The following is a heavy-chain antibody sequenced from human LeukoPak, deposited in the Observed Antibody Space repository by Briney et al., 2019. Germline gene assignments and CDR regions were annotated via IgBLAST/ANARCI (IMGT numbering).Heavy chain of an antibody. Sequence: GGSLRLFCAVSGFTFSSYSMNWVRQAPGKGLEWVSSICSSSSYIYYADSVKGRFTISRGNAKNSLYLQMNSLRAEDTAVYYCARGYYYDSSGYYYYYYYGMDVWDQGTTVTVSS. D-gene: IGHD3-22*01. J-gene: IGHJ6*02. CDR1: GFTFSSYS. V-gene: IGHV3-21*01. CDR2: ICSSSSYI. CDR3: ARGYYYDSSGYYYYYYYGMDV.